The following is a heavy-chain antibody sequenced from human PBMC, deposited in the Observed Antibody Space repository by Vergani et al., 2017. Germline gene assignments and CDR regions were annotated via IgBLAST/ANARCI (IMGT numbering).Heavy chain of an antibody. CDR2: IYYSGST. CDR3: AREGRGYRAAAGLYYYYGMDV. D-gene: IGHD6-13*01. CDR1: GGSISSGDYY. J-gene: IGHJ6*02. V-gene: IGHV4-30-4*08. Sequence: QVQLQESGPGLVKPSQTLSLTCTVSGGSISSGDYYWIWIRQPPGKGLEWIGYIYYSGSTYYNPSLKSRVTISVDTSKNQFSLKLSSVTAADTAVYYCAREGRGYRAAAGLYYYYGMDVWGQGTTVTVSS.